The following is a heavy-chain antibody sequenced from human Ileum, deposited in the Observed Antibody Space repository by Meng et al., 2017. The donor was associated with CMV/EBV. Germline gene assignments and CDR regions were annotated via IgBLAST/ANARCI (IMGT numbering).Heavy chain of an antibody. V-gene: IGHV3-7*01. CDR1: GFTLRSDW. CDR3: VGANRPLDY. CDR2: IKHEGSEI. J-gene: IGHJ4*02. Sequence: ESLKIACVGSGFTLRSDWMAWVRQAPGKGLEWVANIKHEGSEIYYVDSVKGRFTISRDNAKNSLYLQMNSLRVEDTAVYYCVGANRPLDYWGQGRLVTVSS. D-gene: IGHD1/OR15-1a*01.